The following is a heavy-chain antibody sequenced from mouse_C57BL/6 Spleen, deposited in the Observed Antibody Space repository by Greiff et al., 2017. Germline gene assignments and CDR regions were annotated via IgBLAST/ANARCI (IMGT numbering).Heavy chain of an antibody. D-gene: IGHD2-4*01. CDR1: GYAFSSYW. CDR2: IYPGDGDT. Sequence: QVQLQQSGAELVKPGASVKISCTASGYAFSSYWMNWVKQRPGKGLEWIGQIYPGDGDTNYNGKFKGKATLTADKSSSTAYMQLSSLTSEDSAVYFCAGRGDYAWFAYWGQGTLVTVSA. V-gene: IGHV1-80*01. J-gene: IGHJ3*01. CDR3: AGRGDYAWFAY.